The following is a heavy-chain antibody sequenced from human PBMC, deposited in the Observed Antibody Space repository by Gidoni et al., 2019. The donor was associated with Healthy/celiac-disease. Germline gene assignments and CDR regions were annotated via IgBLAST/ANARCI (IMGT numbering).Heavy chain of an antibody. CDR3: ARVPLQLRFLEWLPRGYFDY. V-gene: IGHV4-34*01. CDR1: GGSFSGYY. D-gene: IGHD3-3*01. J-gene: IGHJ4*02. Sequence: QVQLQQWGAGLLKPSETLSLTCAVYGGSFSGYYWSWIRQPPGKGLEWIGEINHSGSTNYNPSLKSRVTISVDTSKNQFSLKLSSVTAADTAVYYCARVPLQLRFLEWLPRGYFDYWGQGTLVTVSS. CDR2: INHSGST.